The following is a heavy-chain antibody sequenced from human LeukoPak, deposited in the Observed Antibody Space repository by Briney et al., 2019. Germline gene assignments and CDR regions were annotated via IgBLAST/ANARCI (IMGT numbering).Heavy chain of an antibody. Sequence: ASVKVSCKNSGYTFTSYGISWVRQAPGQGLEWMGWISAYNGNTDYAQNLQDRVTMTTDTSTSTAYMELRSLRSDDTAVYYCARVGAYCSSSSCFDYWDQGTLVTVSS. CDR2: ISAYNGNT. D-gene: IGHD2-2*01. V-gene: IGHV1-18*01. CDR3: ARVGAYCSSSSCFDY. J-gene: IGHJ4*02. CDR1: GYTFTSYG.